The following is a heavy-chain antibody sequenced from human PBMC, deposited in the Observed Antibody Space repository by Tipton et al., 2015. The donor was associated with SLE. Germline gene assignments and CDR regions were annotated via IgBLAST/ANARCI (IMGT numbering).Heavy chain of an antibody. Sequence: TLSLTCAVYGGSFSGYYWSWIRQPPGKGLEWIGYIYYSGSTYYNPSLKSRVTISVDTSKNQFSLKLSSVTAADTAVYYCARGLDYGDSPFDYWGQGTLVTVSS. CDR2: IYYSGST. CDR3: ARGLDYGDSPFDY. V-gene: IGHV4-34*01. CDR1: GGSFSGYY. J-gene: IGHJ4*02. D-gene: IGHD4-17*01.